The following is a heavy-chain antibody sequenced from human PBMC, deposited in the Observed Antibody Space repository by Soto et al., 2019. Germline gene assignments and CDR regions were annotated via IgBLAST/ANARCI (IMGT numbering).Heavy chain of an antibody. D-gene: IGHD2-15*01. CDR1: SGTISSSNW. V-gene: IGHV4-4*02. CDR2: INQSGSP. Sequence: QVQLQESGPGLVKPSGTLSLTCAVSSGTISSSNWWSWIRQAPGKGLEWIGEINQSGSPNYNPSLRSRVTISVDKSKRQFVLKLSSVTAADTAIYYCAGLGMVAASREFEPSGQGTLDTVS. J-gene: IGHJ5*02. CDR3: AGLGMVAASREFEP.